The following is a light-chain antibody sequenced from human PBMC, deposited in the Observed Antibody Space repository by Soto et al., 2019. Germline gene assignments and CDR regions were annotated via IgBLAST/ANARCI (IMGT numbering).Light chain of an antibody. CDR1: SSNIGSNS. CDR3: EAWDDSRNGQV. J-gene: IGLJ2*01. V-gene: IGLV1-44*01. Sequence: QSVLTQPPSASGTPGQRVTISCSGSSSNIGSNSVNWYQQLPGTAPKLLMYANNWRPSGVPGRFSGSKSGTSASLAISGLQSEDEANYYCEAWDDSRNGQVVGGGTKLTVL. CDR2: ANN.